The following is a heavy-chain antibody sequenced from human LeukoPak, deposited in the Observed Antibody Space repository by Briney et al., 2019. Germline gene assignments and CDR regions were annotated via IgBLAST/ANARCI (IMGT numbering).Heavy chain of an antibody. CDR3: AREENGYNCGWFDP. CDR1: GFTFSSYS. D-gene: IGHD5-24*01. Sequence: GRSLRLSCAASGFTFSSYSMNWVRQAPGKGLEWVSSISSTSSYIYYADSVKGRFTISRDNAKNSLYLQMNSLRAEDTAVYYCAREENGYNCGWFDPWGQRTMVTVSS. V-gene: IGHV3-21*01. J-gene: IGHJ5*02. CDR2: ISSTSSYI.